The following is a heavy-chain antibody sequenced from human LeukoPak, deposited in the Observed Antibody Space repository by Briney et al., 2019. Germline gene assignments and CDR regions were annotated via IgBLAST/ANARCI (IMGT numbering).Heavy chain of an antibody. Sequence: SETLSLTCTVSGGSISSYYWSWIRQPPGKGLEWIGYIYYSGSTNYNPSLKSRVTTSVDTSKSQFSLKLSSVTAADTAVYYCARARGYSYGYFDYWGQGTLVTVSS. J-gene: IGHJ4*02. CDR1: GGSISSYY. CDR3: ARARGYSYGYFDY. D-gene: IGHD5-18*01. V-gene: IGHV4-59*01. CDR2: IYYSGST.